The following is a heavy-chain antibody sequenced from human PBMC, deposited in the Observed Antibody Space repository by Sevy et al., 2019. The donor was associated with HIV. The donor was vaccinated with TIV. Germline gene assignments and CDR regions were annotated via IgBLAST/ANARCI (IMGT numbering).Heavy chain of an antibody. CDR2: MSTAGDT. CDR3: ARDTWSDKTFDY. Sequence: GESLKISCAVSGFTFTRYDMHWVRQVTGKGLEWVSAMSTAGDTFYSGSVKGRFTMTRDIAENSLYLQMNSLRAGDTAVYYCARDTWSDKTFDYWGQGTLVTVSS. CDR1: GFTFTRYD. D-gene: IGHD1-1*01. J-gene: IGHJ4*02. V-gene: IGHV3-13*01.